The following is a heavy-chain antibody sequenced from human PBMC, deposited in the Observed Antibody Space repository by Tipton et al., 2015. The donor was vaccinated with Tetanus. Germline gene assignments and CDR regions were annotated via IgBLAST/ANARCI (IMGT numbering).Heavy chain of an antibody. CDR3: ARGNKGSSWYL. V-gene: IGHV1-69*06. Sequence: QVQLVQSGAEVKKPGSSVKISCEISEGTHYISWVRQAPGQGLEWMGGIFPQFGTSNYAPKFQGRDTLTADTSTGTAYMALSSLRSDDTAVYYCARGNKGSSWYLWGQGTLVSVSS. CDR2: IFPQFGTS. J-gene: IGHJ4*02. CDR1: EGTHY. D-gene: IGHD6-13*01.